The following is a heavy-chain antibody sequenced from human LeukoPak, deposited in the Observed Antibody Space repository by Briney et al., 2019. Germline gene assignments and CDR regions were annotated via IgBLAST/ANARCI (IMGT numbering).Heavy chain of an antibody. CDR1: EFTFSGYD. CDR2: ISSSGDIV. CDR3: ATGNYNRPFDY. D-gene: IGHD1-7*01. V-gene: IGHV3-48*03. Sequence: GGSLRLSCAASEFTFSGYDMHWVRQAPGRGLEWVSCISSSGDIVYYADSVKGRFTVSRDHAKNSLYLQLNSLRAEDTAVYYCATGNYNRPFDYWGQGTLVTVSS. J-gene: IGHJ4*02.